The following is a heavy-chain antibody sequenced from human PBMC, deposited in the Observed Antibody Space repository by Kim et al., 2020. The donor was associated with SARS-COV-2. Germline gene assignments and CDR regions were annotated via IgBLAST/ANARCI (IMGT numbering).Heavy chain of an antibody. J-gene: IGHJ4*02. V-gene: IGHV1-69*01. D-gene: IGHD1-26*01. CDR3: ARERGSSIVGATALGY. Sequence: KVQGRVTITADESTSTAYMELSSLRSEDTAVYYCARERGSSIVGATALGYWGQGTLVTVSS.